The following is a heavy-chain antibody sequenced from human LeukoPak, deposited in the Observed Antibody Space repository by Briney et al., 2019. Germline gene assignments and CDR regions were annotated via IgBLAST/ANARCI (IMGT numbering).Heavy chain of an antibody. CDR2: INHSGST. CDR3: ARVGQYCSSTSCYQTRYYYYYMDV. Sequence: SETLSLTCAVYGGSFSGYYWSWIRQPPGKGLEWIGEINHSGSTNYNPSLKSRVTISVDTSKNQFSLKPSSVTAADTAVYYCARVGQYCSSTSCYQTRYYYYYMDVWGKGTTVTVSS. V-gene: IGHV4-34*01. J-gene: IGHJ6*03. D-gene: IGHD2-2*01. CDR1: GGSFSGYY.